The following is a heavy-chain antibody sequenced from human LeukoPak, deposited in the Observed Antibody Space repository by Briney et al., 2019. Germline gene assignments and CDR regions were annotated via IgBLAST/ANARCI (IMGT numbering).Heavy chain of an antibody. J-gene: IGHJ4*02. V-gene: IGHV1-18*01. D-gene: IGHD3-3*01. CDR1: GYTFTRYG. CDR3: ARENTYDFWSGYYWAY. Sequence: GASVKVSCKASGYTFTRYGISWVRQAPGQGLEWMGWISAYNGNTNYAQKLQGRVTMTTDTSTSTAYMELRSLRSDDTAVYYCARENTYDFWSGYYWAYWGQGTLVTVSS. CDR2: ISAYNGNT.